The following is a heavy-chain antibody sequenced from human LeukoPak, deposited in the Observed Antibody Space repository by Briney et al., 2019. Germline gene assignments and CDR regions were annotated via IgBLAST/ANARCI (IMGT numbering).Heavy chain of an antibody. CDR3: AKDRGSGSYYGLFDY. V-gene: IGHV3-53*01. J-gene: IGHJ4*02. CDR2: IYSGGST. CDR1: GFTVSSNY. Sequence: GGSLRLSCAASGFTVSSNYMSWVRQAPGKGLEWVSVIYSGGSTYYADSVKGRFTISRDNSKNTLYLQMNSLRAEDTAVYYCAKDRGSGSYYGLFDYWGQGTLVTVSS. D-gene: IGHD1-26*01.